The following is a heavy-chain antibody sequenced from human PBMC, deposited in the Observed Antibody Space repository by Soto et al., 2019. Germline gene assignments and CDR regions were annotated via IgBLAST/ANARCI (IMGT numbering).Heavy chain of an antibody. J-gene: IGHJ4*02. D-gene: IGHD3-22*01. V-gene: IGHV4-30-4*01. CDR2: IYYSGST. Sequence: SETLSLTCTVSGGSISSGDYYWSWIRQPPGKGLEWIGYIYYSGSTYYNPSLKSRVTISVDTSKNQFSLKLSSVTAADTAVYYCARDRYYDSSGYHLFDYWGQGTLVTVSS. CDR1: GGSISSGDYY. CDR3: ARDRYYDSSGYHLFDY.